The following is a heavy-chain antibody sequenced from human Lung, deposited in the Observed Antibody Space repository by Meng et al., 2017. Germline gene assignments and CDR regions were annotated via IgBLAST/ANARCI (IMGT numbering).Heavy chain of an antibody. CDR2: IKSNTDGGTT. CDR3: TWDDKAVSDY. CDR1: GFYFGNAW. D-gene: IGHD3-9*01. V-gene: IGHV3-15*01. Sequence: VALVDDGEGLVNRVGYRRISCAPCGFYFGNAWMSWVRQAPGKGPEWVCRIKSNTDGGTTDYAAPVTGRFTISRDDSTNTLYLQLNRLKIDDTAVYYCTWDDKAVSDYWGQGTLVTVSS. J-gene: IGHJ4*02.